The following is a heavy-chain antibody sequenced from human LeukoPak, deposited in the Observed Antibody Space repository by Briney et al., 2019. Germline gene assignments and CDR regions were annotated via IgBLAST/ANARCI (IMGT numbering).Heavy chain of an antibody. J-gene: IGHJ4*02. CDR1: GYTLSDFT. CDR2: IRGDTGDS. V-gene: IGHV1-2*02. D-gene: IGHD6-13*01. Sequence: GASVNVSCKPSGYTLSDFTMHWVPHAPGHGLEWMGWIRGDTGDSGTAQPFQGRVTITRDTSTTTASMDLTGLRFDDTAMYSSPRVRGNSCDFWGQGTRVTVSS. CDR3: PRVRGNSCDF.